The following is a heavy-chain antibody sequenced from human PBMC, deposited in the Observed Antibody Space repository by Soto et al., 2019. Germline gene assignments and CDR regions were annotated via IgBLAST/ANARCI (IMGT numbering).Heavy chain of an antibody. CDR2: INPSGGST. J-gene: IGHJ4*02. V-gene: IGHV1-46*01. D-gene: IGHD5-12*01. CDR1: GYTFTGSY. Sequence: ASVKVSCKASGYTFTGSYMHWVRQAPGQGLEWMGIINPSGGSTTYAQKFQGRVTMTRDTSTSTVYMELSSLRSEDTAVYYCARDRRDGYNTFDYWGQGTLVTVSS. CDR3: ARDRRDGYNTFDY.